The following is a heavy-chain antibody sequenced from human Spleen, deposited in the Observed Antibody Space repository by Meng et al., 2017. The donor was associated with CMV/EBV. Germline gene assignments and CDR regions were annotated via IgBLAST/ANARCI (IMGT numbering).Heavy chain of an antibody. Sequence: GESLKISCEGSGYSFSNYWIDWVRQMPGKGLEWMGSIYPGDSDTRYSPSFQGQVTISADKSIRTAYLQWSSLKASDIATYYCARRGMMTTRGYWFDPWGQGTLVTVSS. CDR1: GYSFSNYW. V-gene: IGHV5-51*01. D-gene: IGHD4-17*01. CDR2: IYPGDSDT. CDR3: ARRGMMTTRGYWFDP. J-gene: IGHJ5*02.